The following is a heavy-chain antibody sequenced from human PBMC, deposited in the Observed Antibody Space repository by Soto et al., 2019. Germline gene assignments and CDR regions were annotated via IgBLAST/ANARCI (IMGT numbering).Heavy chain of an antibody. CDR1: GGSISSGGYY. CDR2: IYYSGST. J-gene: IGHJ3*02. V-gene: IGHV4-31*03. CDR3: ARVGYCSGGSCYYDDAFDI. Sequence: QVQLQESGPGLVKPSQTLSLTCTVSGGSISSGGYYWSWIRQHPGKGLEWIGYIYYSGSTYYNPSPKRRVNQSVDPSKNQFLLKADFVAGAGHGVCYCARVGYCSGGSCYYDDAFDIWGQGTMVTVSS. D-gene: IGHD2-15*01.